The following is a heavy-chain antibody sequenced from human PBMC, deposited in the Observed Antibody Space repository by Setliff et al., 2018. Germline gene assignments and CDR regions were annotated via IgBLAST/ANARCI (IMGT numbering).Heavy chain of an antibody. CDR2: INTNTGNP. D-gene: IGHD3-10*01. V-gene: IGHV7-4-1*02. J-gene: IGHJ6*03. Sequence: ASVKVSCKASGYTFTTYAMGWMRQAPGQGLEWMGWINTNTGNPSYSQGFTGRFVFSLDTSVTTAYLQISSLKSEDSAVYYCARASRFGTIVWKGDYYMDVWGEGTTVTVSS. CDR3: ARASRFGTIVWKGDYYMDV. CDR1: GYTFTTYA.